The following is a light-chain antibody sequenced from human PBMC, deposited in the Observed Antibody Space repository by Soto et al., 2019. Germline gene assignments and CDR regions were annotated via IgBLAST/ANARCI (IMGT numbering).Light chain of an antibody. CDR1: QGISDS. V-gene: IGKV1-9*01. CDR2: DAF. CDR3: QQFNVYPLT. Sequence: DIQLTQSPSFLSASVGDRVTITCRASQGISDSLAWYQQKPGKAPNLLIYDAFTLQIVVPSMVSGSTSGTAFPLTVSSLPPDDLATYSCQQFNVYPLTVGGGTKVGIK. J-gene: IGKJ4*01.